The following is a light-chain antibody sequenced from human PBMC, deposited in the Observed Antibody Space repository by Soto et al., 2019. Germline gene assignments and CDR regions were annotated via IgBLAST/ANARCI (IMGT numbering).Light chain of an antibody. V-gene: IGLV1-44*01. CDR2: NNN. CDR3: AAWDDSLNAVV. J-gene: IGLJ2*01. Sequence: QSVLTQPPSASGTPGQRVTVSCSGSNSNIGSNTVNWYQQLPGTAPKLLIYNNNQRPSGVPDQFSGSKSGTSASLAISGLQSEDEPDYYCAAWDDSLNAVVFGGGTKLTVL. CDR1: NSNIGSNT.